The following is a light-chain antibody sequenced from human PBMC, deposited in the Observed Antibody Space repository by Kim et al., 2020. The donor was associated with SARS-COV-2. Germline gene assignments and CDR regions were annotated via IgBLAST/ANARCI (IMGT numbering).Light chain of an antibody. CDR3: QSYDGAMIF. J-gene: IGLJ2*01. V-gene: IGLV6-57*02. CDR2: EDN. CDR1: GGSIASNY. Sequence: GKTVTISGTGSGGSIASNYVQWYQQRPGSAPTTVIFEDNQRPSGVPDRFSGSIDSSSNSASLTISGLKTEDEADYYCQSYDGAMIFFGGGTKLTVL.